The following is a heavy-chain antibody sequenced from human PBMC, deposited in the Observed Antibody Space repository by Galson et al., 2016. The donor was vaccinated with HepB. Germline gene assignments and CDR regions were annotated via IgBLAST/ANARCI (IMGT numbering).Heavy chain of an antibody. CDR1: GFTFSSYG. J-gene: IGHJ4*02. CDR2: ISYDGSNK. Sequence: SLRLSCAASGFTFSSYGMHWVRQAPGKGLEWVAFISYDGSNKKYADSVKGRFTISRDNSKKTLYLQMNSLRAEDTAVYYCAKDGRIYCSSASCHDHFHSWRQGTLVTVSS. CDR3: AKDGRIYCSSASCHDHFHS. D-gene: IGHD2-2*01. V-gene: IGHV3-30*18.